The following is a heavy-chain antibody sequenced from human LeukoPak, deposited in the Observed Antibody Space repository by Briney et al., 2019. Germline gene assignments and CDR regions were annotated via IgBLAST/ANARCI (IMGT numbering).Heavy chain of an antibody. CDR3: AILQGSTNGVSVPFDY. V-gene: IGHV3-7*01. Sequence: PGGSLRLSCAASGFTFSKSAISWVRQAPGKGLEWVANIKQDGSEKYYVDSVKGRFTISRDNAKNSLYLQMNSLRAEDTAVYYCAILQGSTNGVSVPFDYWGQGTLVTVSS. CDR2: IKQDGSEK. CDR1: GFTFSKSA. J-gene: IGHJ4*02. D-gene: IGHD2-8*01.